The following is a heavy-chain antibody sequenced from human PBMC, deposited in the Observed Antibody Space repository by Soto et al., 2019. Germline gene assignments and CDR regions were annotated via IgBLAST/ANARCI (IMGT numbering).Heavy chain of an antibody. D-gene: IGHD6-13*01. CDR1: GCSISSSSYY. J-gene: IGHJ6*02. CDR3: ARRGIAAAGTGGMDV. CDR2: IYYSGST. V-gene: IGHV4-39*01. Sequence: PXETLSLTCTVSGCSISSSSYYWGWIRQPRGKGLEWIGSIYYSGSTYYNPSLKSRVTISVDTSKNQFSLKLSSVTAADTAVYYCARRGIAAAGTGGMDVWGQGTTVTVSS.